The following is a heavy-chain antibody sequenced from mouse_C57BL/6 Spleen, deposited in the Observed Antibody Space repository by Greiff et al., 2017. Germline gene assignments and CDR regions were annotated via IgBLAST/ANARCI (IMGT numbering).Heavy chain of an antibody. V-gene: IGHV1-39*01. J-gene: IGHJ2*01. CDR2: INPNYGTT. CDR1: GYSFTDYN. CDR3: ARSPITTVVATDYFDY. D-gene: IGHD1-1*01. Sequence: EVKVVESGPELVKPGASVKISCKASGYSFTDYNMNWVKQSNGKSLEWIGVINPNYGTTSYNQKFKGKATLTVDQSSSTAYMQLNSLTSEDSAVYYCARSPITTVVATDYFDYWGQGTTLTVSS.